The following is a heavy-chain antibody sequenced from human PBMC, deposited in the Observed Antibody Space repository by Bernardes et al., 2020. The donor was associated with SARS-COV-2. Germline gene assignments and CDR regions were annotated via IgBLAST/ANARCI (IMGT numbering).Heavy chain of an antibody. CDR2: IDWDDDK. J-gene: IGHJ6*02. V-gene: IGHV2-70*04. CDR1: GFSLSTSGMR. CDR3: ARGYYDILTGYYYGMDV. Sequence: SGPTLVKPTQTLTLTCTFSGFSLSTSGMRVSWIRQPPGKALEWLARIDWDDDKFYSTSLKTRLIISKDTSKNQVVLTMTNMDPVDTATYYCARGYYDILTGYYYGMDVWGQGTTVTVSS. D-gene: IGHD3-9*01.